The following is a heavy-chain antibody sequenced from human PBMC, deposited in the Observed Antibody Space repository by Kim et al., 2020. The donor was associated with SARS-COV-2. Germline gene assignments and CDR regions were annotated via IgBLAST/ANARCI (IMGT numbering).Heavy chain of an antibody. CDR2: MNPNSGNT. CDR1: GYTFTSYD. CDR3: ARILSYRYYYYYYGMDV. J-gene: IGHJ6*02. V-gene: IGHV1-8*01. Sequence: ASVKVSCKASGYTFTSYDINWVRQATGQGLEWMGWMNPNSGNTGYAQKFQGRVTMTRNTSISTAYMELSSLRSEDTAVYYCARILSYRYYYYYYGMDVWGQGTTVTVSS. D-gene: IGHD3-10*01.